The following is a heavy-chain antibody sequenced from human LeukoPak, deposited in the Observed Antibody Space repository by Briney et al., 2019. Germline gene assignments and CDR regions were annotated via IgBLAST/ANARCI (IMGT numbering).Heavy chain of an antibody. CDR3: ARSGLEAGTHSFDY. CDR1: GGSIGRSSYY. D-gene: IGHD1-1*01. V-gene: IGHV4-39*01. Sequence: SETLSLTCTVSGGSIGRSSYYWVWIRQPPGKGLEWIGSIYYSGTAYNNPSLKSRVIISIDPSNNQFSLKVASVTAADTAVYFCARSGLEAGTHSFDYWGQGNVVTVSS. CDR2: IYYSGTA. J-gene: IGHJ4*02.